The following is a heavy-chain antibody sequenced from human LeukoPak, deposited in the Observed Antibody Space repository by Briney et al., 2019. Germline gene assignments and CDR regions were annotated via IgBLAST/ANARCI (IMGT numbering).Heavy chain of an antibody. V-gene: IGHV3-74*01. Sequence: PGGSLRLSCAASGLTFSNAWMNWVRQAPGKGLVWVSRFNSDGRSTYYADSVKGRFTISRDNAKNTLYLHMNSLRAEDTAVYYCARGRYYLDSWGQGTLVTVSS. CDR1: GLTFSNAW. J-gene: IGHJ4*02. CDR3: ARGRYYLDS. D-gene: IGHD1-14*01. CDR2: FNSDGRST.